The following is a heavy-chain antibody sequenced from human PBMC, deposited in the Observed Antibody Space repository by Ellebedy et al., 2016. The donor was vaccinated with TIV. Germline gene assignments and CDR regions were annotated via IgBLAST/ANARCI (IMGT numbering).Heavy chain of an antibody. D-gene: IGHD5-12*01. V-gene: IGHV1-46*01. CDR1: GYTFTGYY. Sequence: ASVKVSCKASGYTFTGYYMHWVRQAPGQGLEWMGIVNPSGGSTSYAQKFQGRVTMTRDTSTSTVYMELSSLRSEDTAVYYCARDPYQMATIRGYFDYWGQGTLVTVSS. CDR2: VNPSGGST. CDR3: ARDPYQMATIRGYFDY. J-gene: IGHJ4*02.